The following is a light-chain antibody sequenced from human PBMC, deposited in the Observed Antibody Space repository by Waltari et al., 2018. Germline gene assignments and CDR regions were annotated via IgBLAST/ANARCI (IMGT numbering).Light chain of an antibody. CDR3: QQSYSFTRT. J-gene: IGKJ1*01. CDR1: QTISRY. CDR2: AAS. Sequence: DIQMTQSPSSLSASVGDRVTITCRASQTISRYLNWYQQKPGKAPNLLIYAASSMQSGVPSRFCGSGSGRDFTLIITSLQPEDFATYYCQQSYSFTRTFGQGTKVEIK. V-gene: IGKV1-39*01.